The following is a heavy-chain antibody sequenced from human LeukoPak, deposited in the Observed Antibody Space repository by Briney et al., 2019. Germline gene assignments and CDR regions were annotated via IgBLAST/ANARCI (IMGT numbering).Heavy chain of an antibody. Sequence: GGSLRLSCAASGFSFSTYWMTWVRQAPGKGLEWVANIKPDGGQKYCVDSVKGRFTISRDNAKNSLYLQMNSLRAEDTAVYYCARDSGSFFVDFWGQGTLVTVSS. D-gene: IGHD1-26*01. CDR2: IKPDGGQK. CDR3: ARDSGSFFVDF. V-gene: IGHV3-7*01. CDR1: GFSFSTYW. J-gene: IGHJ4*02.